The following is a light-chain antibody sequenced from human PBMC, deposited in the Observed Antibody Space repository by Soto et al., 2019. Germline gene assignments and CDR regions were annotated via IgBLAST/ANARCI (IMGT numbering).Light chain of an antibody. CDR2: GAS. J-gene: IGKJ5*01. V-gene: IGKV3D-20*02. CDR1: ESVSSSY. Sequence: LTQSPGTLSLYKGERATLSCRASESVSSSYLAWYQQKPGQAPRLLIYGASSRATGIPARFSGSGSGTDFTLTISFLEPEDFAVYYCQQRSDSVTFGQGTRLDI. CDR3: QQRSDSVT.